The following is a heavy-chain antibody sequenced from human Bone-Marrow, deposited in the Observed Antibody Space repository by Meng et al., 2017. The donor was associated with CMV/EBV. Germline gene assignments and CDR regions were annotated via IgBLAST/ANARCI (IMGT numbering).Heavy chain of an antibody. D-gene: IGHD6-19*01. Sequence: QGQLVKSGAEVKKPGASVKVSCKASRYTFPSYDINSVRQAAGQGLEWMGWMNPNSGNTDYAQKFQGRVTMTRNISKSTAYMDLSSLRSEDTAVYYCATGVADFEYWGQGTLVTVSS. CDR1: RYTFPSYD. V-gene: IGHV1-8*01. CDR2: MNPNSGNT. CDR3: ATGVADFEY. J-gene: IGHJ4*02.